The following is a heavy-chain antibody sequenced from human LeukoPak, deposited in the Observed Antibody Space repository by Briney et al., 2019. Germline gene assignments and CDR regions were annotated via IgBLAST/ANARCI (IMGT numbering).Heavy chain of an antibody. Sequence: PSDTLSLTCSVCGGSISSHYWRWLRQPPGKGLEWIGYLYYSGSTNYNPSLKGRVTISVHTSNEQFSRKLSSVTAADTAVYYCVRSNDRDGYNFGYWGQGTLVTVSS. CDR2: LYYSGST. J-gene: IGHJ4*02. V-gene: IGHV4-59*08. CDR3: VRSNDRDGYNFGY. D-gene: IGHD5-24*01. CDR1: GGSISSHY.